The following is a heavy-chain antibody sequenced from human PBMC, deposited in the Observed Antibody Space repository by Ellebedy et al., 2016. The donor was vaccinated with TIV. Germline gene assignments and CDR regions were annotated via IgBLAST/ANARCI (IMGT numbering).Heavy chain of an antibody. Sequence: MPSETLSLTCTVSGGSVSSGDYYWSWIRQPPGKGLEWIGYFLNSVDTKYSPSLKSRVTISVDTSKNHLSLHLNSVTAADTAVYYCARGEVTLYYYGMDVWGQGTTVTVSS. J-gene: IGHJ6*02. CDR1: GGSVSSGDYY. CDR3: ARGEVTLYYYGMDV. V-gene: IGHV4-61*03. CDR2: FLNSVDT.